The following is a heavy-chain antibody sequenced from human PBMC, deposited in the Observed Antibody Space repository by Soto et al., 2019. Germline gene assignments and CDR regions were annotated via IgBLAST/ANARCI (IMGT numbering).Heavy chain of an antibody. CDR1: GYTFTSYG. D-gene: IGHD3-10*01. CDR3: ARDGDYYGSGGFAP. V-gene: IGHV1-18*01. J-gene: IGHJ5*02. CDR2: ISAYHGNT. Sequence: QVQLVLSGAEVKKPGASVKVSCKASGYTFTSYGISWVRQAPGQGLEWMGWISAYHGNTNYAQKLQGRVTMTTDTSTSTAYMELRSLRTDDTAVYYCARDGDYYGSGGFAPWGQGTLVIVSS.